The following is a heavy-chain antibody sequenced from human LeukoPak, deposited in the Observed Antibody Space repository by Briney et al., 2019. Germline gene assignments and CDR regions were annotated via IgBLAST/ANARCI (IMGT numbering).Heavy chain of an antibody. CDR2: ISGSGGST. D-gene: IGHD3-3*01. Sequence: GGSLRLSCAASGFTFSSYAMSWVRQAPGKGLEWVSAISGSGGSTYYADSVKGRFTISRDNSKNTLYLQMSSLRAEDTAVYYCAKDSLITIFGVVRYWGQGTLVTVSS. CDR1: GFTFSSYA. J-gene: IGHJ4*02. CDR3: AKDSLITIFGVVRY. V-gene: IGHV3-23*01.